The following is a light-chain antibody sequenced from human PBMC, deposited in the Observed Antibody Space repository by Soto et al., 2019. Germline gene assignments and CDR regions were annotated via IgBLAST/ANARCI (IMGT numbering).Light chain of an antibody. Sequence: EIVLTQSPGTLSLSPGERATLSCRSSQRVSSSYLAWYQKKPGQAPRLLIYGASSRATGIPDRFSGSGSGTYFTLTIIRLEPEDFAVYYCQQYGSSPTFGQGTKVEIK. J-gene: IGKJ1*01. V-gene: IGKV3-20*01. CDR1: QRVSSSY. CDR3: QQYGSSPT. CDR2: GAS.